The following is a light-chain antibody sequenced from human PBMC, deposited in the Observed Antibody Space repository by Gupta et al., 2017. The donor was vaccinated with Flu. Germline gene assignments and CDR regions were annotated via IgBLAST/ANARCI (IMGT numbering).Light chain of an antibody. CDR3: CCFTGNYWV. CDR2: DVR. Sequence: QSSLSPPCSVSGSPGRPFPISLTGSSTDVGGNDYVLWLRQNPGKAPRLMMYDVRQRPSGVPDRFFGSKSGNTASLTISGLRAEDEADYYCCCFTGNYWVFGGGTKLTVL. CDR1: STDVGGNDY. V-gene: IGLV2-11*01. J-gene: IGLJ3*02.